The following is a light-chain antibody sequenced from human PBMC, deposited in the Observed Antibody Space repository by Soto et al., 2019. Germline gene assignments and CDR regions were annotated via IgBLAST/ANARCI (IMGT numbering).Light chain of an antibody. Sequence: DIQMTQSPSSLSASVGDRVTITCRASENIRTYLNWYQQKPGKAPKLLIYAAPTLQSGIPSRFSGSGSGTDFIFTISSLQPEDFAAYFCQQSYNSPPTFGQGTKVEI. CDR2: AAP. V-gene: IGKV1-39*01. CDR3: QQSYNSPPT. CDR1: ENIRTY. J-gene: IGKJ1*01.